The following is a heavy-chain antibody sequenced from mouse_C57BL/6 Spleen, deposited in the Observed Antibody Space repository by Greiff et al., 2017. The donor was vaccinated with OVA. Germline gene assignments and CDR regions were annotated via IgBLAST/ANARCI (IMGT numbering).Heavy chain of an antibody. J-gene: IGHJ3*01. V-gene: IGHV1-50*01. CDR2: IDPSDSYT. CDR1: GYTFTSYW. Sequence: QVQLKQPGAELVKPGASVKLSCKASGYTFTSYWMQWVKQRPGQGLEWIGEIDPSDSYTNYNQKFKGKATLTVDTSSSTAYMQLSSLTSEDSAVYYCARSITTVASPFAYWGQGTLVTVSA. D-gene: IGHD1-1*01. CDR3: ARSITTVASPFAY.